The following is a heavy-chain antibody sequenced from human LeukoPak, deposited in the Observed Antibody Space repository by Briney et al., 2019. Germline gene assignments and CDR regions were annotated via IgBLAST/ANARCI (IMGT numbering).Heavy chain of an antibody. CDR1: GFTFSSYG. V-gene: IGHV3-30*18. CDR3: AKAGYSSGSNWFDP. D-gene: IGHD6-19*01. Sequence: SGGSLRLSCAASGFTFSSYGMHWVRQAPGKGLEWVAVISYDGSNKYYADSVKGRFTISRDNSKNTLYLQMNSVRAEDTAVYYCAKAGYSSGSNWFDPWGQGTLVTVSS. CDR2: ISYDGSNK. J-gene: IGHJ5*02.